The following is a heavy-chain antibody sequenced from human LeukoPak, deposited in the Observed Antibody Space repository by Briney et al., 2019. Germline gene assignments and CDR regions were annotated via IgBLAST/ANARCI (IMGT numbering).Heavy chain of an antibody. V-gene: IGHV1-2*02. J-gene: IGHJ4*02. CDR1: GYTFTGYY. D-gene: IGHD6-13*01. CDR3: ARELEGGPYSSSWYWAYYFDY. Sequence: ASVKVSCKASGYTFTGYYIDWVRQAPGQGLEWMGWITPNSGGTKYGQKFQGRVTMTRDTSISTAYMELSSLRSDDTAVYYCARELEGGPYSSSWYWAYYFDYWGQGTLVTVSS. CDR2: ITPNSGGT.